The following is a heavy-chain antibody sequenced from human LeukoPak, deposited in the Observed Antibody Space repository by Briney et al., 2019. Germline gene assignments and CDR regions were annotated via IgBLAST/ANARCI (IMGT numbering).Heavy chain of an antibody. CDR3: ARDVTYYGTDWFDP. Sequence: GGSLRLSCAASGFTFSTYGMNWVRQAPGEGLEWISYISSTTSTIYYADSVKGRFTISRDNAKNSLYLQMNSLRAEDTAVYYCARDVTYYGTDWFDPWGQGTLVTVSS. D-gene: IGHD4-17*01. CDR2: ISSTTSTI. V-gene: IGHV3-48*04. CDR1: GFTFSTYG. J-gene: IGHJ5*02.